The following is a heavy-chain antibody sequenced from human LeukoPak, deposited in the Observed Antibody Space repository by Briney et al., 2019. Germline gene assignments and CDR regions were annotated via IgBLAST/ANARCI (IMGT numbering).Heavy chain of an antibody. CDR1: GFTFSSSS. CDR2: ISSSSSTI. Sequence: GGSLRLSCGVSGFTFSSSSMNWVRQAPGKGLDWVSYISSSSSTIYYADSVKGRFIISRDNAKNSLYLKMNSLRDEDTAVYYCARYFDSWGQGTLVTVSS. J-gene: IGHJ4*02. V-gene: IGHV3-48*02. CDR3: ARYFDS.